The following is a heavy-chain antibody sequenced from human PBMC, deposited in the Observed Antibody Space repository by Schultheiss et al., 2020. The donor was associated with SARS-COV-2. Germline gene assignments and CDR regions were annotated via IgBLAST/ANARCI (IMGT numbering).Heavy chain of an antibody. D-gene: IGHD3-3*01. V-gene: IGHV4-31*03. CDR2: IYYSGST. Sequence: SETLSLTCTVSGGSVSSGSYYWSWIRQHPGKGLEWIGYIYYSGSTYYNPSLKSRLTLSVDTSKNQFSLKLSSVTAADTAVYYCARALRITIFGVVGAFDIWGQGTMVTVSS. CDR3: ARALRITIFGVVGAFDI. J-gene: IGHJ3*02. CDR1: GGSVSSGSYY.